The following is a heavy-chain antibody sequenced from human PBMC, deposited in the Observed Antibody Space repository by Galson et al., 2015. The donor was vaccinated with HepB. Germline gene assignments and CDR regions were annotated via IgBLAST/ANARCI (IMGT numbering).Heavy chain of an antibody. CDR3: ARDFGGLRYYYYGMDV. V-gene: IGHV3-33*08. J-gene: IGHJ6*02. Sequence: SLRLSCAASGFTFSNYAMHWVRQAPGKGLEWVAVIWYDGSNKYYADSVKGRFTISRDNSKNTLYLQMNSLRAEDTAVYYCARDFGGLRYYYYGMDVWGQGTTVTVSS. D-gene: IGHD2-15*01. CDR1: GFTFSNYA. CDR2: IWYDGSNK.